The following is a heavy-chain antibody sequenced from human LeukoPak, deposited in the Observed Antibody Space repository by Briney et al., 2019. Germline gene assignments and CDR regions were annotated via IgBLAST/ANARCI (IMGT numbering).Heavy chain of an antibody. CDR3: AKDLFDYVHY. D-gene: IGHD3-9*01. Sequence: GGSLRLSCAASGFTFSDYWMHWVRQAPGKGLVWVSRISSDGSRVTYADSVKGRFTISRDNAKNTLYLQMNSLRAEDTAVYYCAKDLFDYVHYWGQGTLVTVSS. V-gene: IGHV3-74*01. J-gene: IGHJ4*02. CDR1: GFTFSDYW. CDR2: ISSDGSRV.